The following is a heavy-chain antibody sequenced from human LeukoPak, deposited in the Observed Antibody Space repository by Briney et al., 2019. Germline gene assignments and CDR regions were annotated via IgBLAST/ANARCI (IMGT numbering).Heavy chain of an antibody. Sequence: GGSLRLSCAASGFTFSNYVMHWVRQAPGKRLEWVAAISYDGSNKYYADSVKGRFTISRDNSKNTLYLQMNSLRTEDTAVYYCAKVHLERASSLDQWGQGTLVTVSS. J-gene: IGHJ4*02. D-gene: IGHD5-24*01. V-gene: IGHV3-30*18. CDR2: ISYDGSNK. CDR1: GFTFSNYV. CDR3: AKVHLERASSLDQ.